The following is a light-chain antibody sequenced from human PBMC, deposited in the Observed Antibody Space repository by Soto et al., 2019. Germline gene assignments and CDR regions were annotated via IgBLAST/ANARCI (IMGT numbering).Light chain of an antibody. CDR3: QQPHTLPWT. J-gene: IGKJ1*01. CDR1: QDISDY. Sequence: DIQMTQSPSAMSASVGDRVTITCRASQDISDYLAWIQHKPGKVPKLLDFAASSKPRGVPLRFDARGSGTDFSLTIYSLKTEDFVTYDCQQPHTLPWTFGKETNVDVK. V-gene: IGKV1-17*03. CDR2: AAS.